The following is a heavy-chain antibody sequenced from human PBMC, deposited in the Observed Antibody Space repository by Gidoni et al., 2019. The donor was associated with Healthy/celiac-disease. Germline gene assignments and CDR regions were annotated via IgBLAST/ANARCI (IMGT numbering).Heavy chain of an antibody. D-gene: IGHD3-3*01. J-gene: IGHJ5*02. CDR1: GYTFTSYD. CDR3: ARGEHTRPDFWSGYLNENWFDP. Sequence: QVQLVQSGAEVKKPGASVKVSCKASGYTFTSYDSNWVRQATGQGLEWMGWMNPNSGNTCYAQKFQGRVTMTRNTAISTAYMELSSLRSEDTAVYYCARGEHTRPDFWSGYLNENWFDPWGQGTLVTVSS. CDR2: MNPNSGNT. V-gene: IGHV1-8*01.